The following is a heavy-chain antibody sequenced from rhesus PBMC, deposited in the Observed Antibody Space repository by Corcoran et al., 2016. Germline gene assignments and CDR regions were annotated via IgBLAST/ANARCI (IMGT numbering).Heavy chain of an antibody. V-gene: IGHV4-80*01. D-gene: IGHD1-20*01. J-gene: IGHJ4*01. CDR1: GASISSYC. CDR2: SNGNSGST. CDR3: TRHDPIAGTTDFDY. Sequence: QVQLQESGPGLVKPSETLSLTCAVSGASISSYCWSWIRQPPGEGLELIGESNGNSGSTYYNPSLKSRVTSSKDASKNQFSLKLSSVTAADTAVYYCTRHDPIAGTTDFDYWGQGVLVTVSS.